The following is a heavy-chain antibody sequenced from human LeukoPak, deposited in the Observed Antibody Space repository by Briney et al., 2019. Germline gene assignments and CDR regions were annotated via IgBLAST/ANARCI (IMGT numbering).Heavy chain of an antibody. J-gene: IGHJ4*02. V-gene: IGHV3-30*02. Sequence: GGSLRLSCAASGFTFSSYGMHWVRQAPGKGLEWVAFIRYDGSNKYYADSVKGRFTISRDNSKNTLYLQMNSLRAEDTAVYYCAKDGGYDNSAFSFDYWGQGTLVTVSS. CDR3: AKDGGYDNSAFSFDY. CDR2: IRYDGSNK. CDR1: GFTFSSYG. D-gene: IGHD3-22*01.